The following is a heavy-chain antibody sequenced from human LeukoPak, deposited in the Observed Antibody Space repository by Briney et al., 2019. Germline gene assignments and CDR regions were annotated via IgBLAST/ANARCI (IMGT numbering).Heavy chain of an antibody. CDR2: IKQDGSER. V-gene: IGHV3-7*01. CDR1: GFTFRTYW. D-gene: IGHD1-26*01. Sequence: GGSLRLSCAASGFTFRTYWMSWARQAPGKGLEWVANIKQDGSERYYEDSVKGRFTISRDNAKNSLYLQMNRLRAEGTAVYYCARDLPYCDSSDYWGQGTLVSVSS. J-gene: IGHJ4*02. CDR3: ARDLPYCDSSDY.